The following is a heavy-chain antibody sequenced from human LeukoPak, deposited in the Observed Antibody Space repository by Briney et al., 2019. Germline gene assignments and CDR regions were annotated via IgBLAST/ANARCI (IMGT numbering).Heavy chain of an antibody. CDR3: ARGPRITLIRGGQWYYYMDV. CDR2: ISSSGSDK. CDR1: GFTFSNYE. D-gene: IGHD3-10*01. V-gene: IGHV3-48*03. J-gene: IGHJ6*03. Sequence: GGSLRLSCAASGFTFSNYEMHWVRQAPGKGLEWVSYISSSGSDKYYADSVKGGFTISRDNAKNSLYLHMNSLRSEDTAMYYCARGPRITLIRGGQWYYYMDVWGKGTTVTISS.